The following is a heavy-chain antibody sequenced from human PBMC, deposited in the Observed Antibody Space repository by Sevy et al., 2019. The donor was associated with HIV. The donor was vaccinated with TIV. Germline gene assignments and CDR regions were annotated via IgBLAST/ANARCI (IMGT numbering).Heavy chain of an antibody. CDR3: ARGPEWELTSFLSH. V-gene: IGHV3-30-3*01. D-gene: IGHD1-26*01. Sequence: GGSLRPSCAASGFTFRTYAFHWVRQAPGRGLEWIGLISSNGDNGLYATSVRGRFTISRDNSMNILYLQMTSLTPDDTAVYYCARGPEWELTSFLSHWGQGTLVTVSS. J-gene: IGHJ4*02. CDR1: GFTFRTYA. CDR2: ISSNGDNG.